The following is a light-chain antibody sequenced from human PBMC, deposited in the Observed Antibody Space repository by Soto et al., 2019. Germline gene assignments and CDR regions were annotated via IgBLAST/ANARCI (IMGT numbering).Light chain of an antibody. V-gene: IGKV3-20*01. CDR3: QQYSDSVLT. CDR1: QTLTSNY. Sequence: EIVLTQSPATLSLSPGERATLSCRASQTLTSNYLAWYQQTPGQAPRLLIHGAASRATGIPDRVSGSGSGTDITLTISRLEPEDFAVYYCQQYSDSVLTFGGGTKVEIK. J-gene: IGKJ4*01. CDR2: GAA.